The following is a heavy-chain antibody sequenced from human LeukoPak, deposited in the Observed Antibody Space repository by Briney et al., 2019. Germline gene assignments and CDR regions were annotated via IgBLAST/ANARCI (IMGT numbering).Heavy chain of an antibody. V-gene: IGHV1-69*05. CDR1: GGTFSSYA. J-gene: IGHJ4*02. D-gene: IGHD3-22*01. CDR3: ARDLGLNYYDSSGYRQMVGGRFDY. CDR2: SIPIFGTA. Sequence: SVKVSCKASGGTFSSYAISCVRQAPGQGLEWMGGSIPIFGTANYAQKFQGRVTITTDESTSTAYMELSSLRSEDTAVYYCARDLGLNYYDSSGYRQMVGGRFDYWGQGTLVTVSS.